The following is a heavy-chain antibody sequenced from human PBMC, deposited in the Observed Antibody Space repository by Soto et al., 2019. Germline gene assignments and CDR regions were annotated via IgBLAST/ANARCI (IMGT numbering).Heavy chain of an antibody. V-gene: IGHV4-59*01. Sequence: QVQLQESGPGLVKPSETLSLTCTVSGGSISSYYWSWIRQPPGKGLEWIGYIYYSGSTNYNPSLKSRVTISVDTSKNQFSLKLSSVTAADTAVYYCARDRPTTSDIVVAHWSAFDIWGQGTMVTVSS. J-gene: IGHJ3*02. CDR1: GGSISSYY. CDR2: IYYSGST. CDR3: ARDRPTTSDIVVAHWSAFDI. D-gene: IGHD5-12*01.